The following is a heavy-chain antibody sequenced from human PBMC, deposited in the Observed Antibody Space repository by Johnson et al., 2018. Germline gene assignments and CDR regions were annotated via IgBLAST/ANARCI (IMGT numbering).Heavy chain of an antibody. CDR2: IWYDGSNK. J-gene: IGHJ3*02. CDR1: GFTLSSYG. V-gene: IGHV3-33*08. Sequence: QVQLVESGGGVVQPGRSLRLSCTASGFTLSSYGVHWVRQAPGKGLERVAVIWYDGSNKYYVDSVKGRFTIPRDNSKNTLYLQMNSLIAEDTAVYYCARDEGDAFDIWGQGTMVTVSS. CDR3: ARDEGDAFDI.